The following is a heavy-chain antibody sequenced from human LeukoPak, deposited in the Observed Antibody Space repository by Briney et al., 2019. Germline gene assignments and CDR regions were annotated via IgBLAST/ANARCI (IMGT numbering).Heavy chain of an antibody. CDR3: ARGEGGYYYRLGD. CDR1: GFTFSSYA. D-gene: IGHD3-22*01. V-gene: IGHV3-33*08. CDR2: IWYDGSNK. J-gene: IGHJ4*02. Sequence: GGSLRLSCAASGFTFSSYAMSWVRQAPGKGLEWVAVIWYDGSNKYYADSVKGRFTISRDNSENTLYLQMNSLRVEDTAVYYCARGEGGYYYRLGDWGQGTLVTVSS.